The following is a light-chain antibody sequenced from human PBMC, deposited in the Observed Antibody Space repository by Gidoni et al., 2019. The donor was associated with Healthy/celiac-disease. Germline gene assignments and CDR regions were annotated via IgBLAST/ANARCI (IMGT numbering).Light chain of an antibody. J-gene: IGLJ1*01. CDR1: SSNIGNNY. Sequence: QSVLTQPPSVSAAPGQKFTISCSGSSSNIGNNYVSWYQQLPGTAPKLLIYDNNKRPSGIPDRFSGSKSGTSATLGITGLQTGDEADYYCGTWDSSLSAGEYVFGTGTKVTVL. V-gene: IGLV1-51*01. CDR3: GTWDSSLSAGEYV. CDR2: DNN.